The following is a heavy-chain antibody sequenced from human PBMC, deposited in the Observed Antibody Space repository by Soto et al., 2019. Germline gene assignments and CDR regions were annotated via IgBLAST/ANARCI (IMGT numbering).Heavy chain of an antibody. D-gene: IGHD3-3*01. Sequence: SVKVSCKASGGTFSSYAISWVRQAPGQGLEWMGGIIPIFGTANYAQKFQGRVTITADESTSTAYMELSSLRSEDTAVYYCASRRDYDFWSGPYYYGMDVWGQGTTVTVSS. CDR1: GGTFSSYA. J-gene: IGHJ6*02. V-gene: IGHV1-69*13. CDR2: IIPIFGTA. CDR3: ASRRDYDFWSGPYYYGMDV.